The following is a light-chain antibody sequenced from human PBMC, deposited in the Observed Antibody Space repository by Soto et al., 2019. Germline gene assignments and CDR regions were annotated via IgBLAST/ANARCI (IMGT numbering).Light chain of an antibody. V-gene: IGKV3-11*01. CDR1: QSVSSY. Sequence: EIVLTQSPATLSLSPGERATLSCRASQSVSSYLAWYQQKPGQAPRLLIYDASNRATGIPARFSGSGSGTDFTLPISSLEPEDFAVSYCQQRSNWPLFTFGPGTKVDIK. CDR2: DAS. CDR3: QQRSNWPLFT. J-gene: IGKJ3*01.